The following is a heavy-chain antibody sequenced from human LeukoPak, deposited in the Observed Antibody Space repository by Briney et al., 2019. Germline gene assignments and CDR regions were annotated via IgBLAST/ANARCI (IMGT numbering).Heavy chain of an antibody. J-gene: IGHJ6*02. CDR1: GYTFTSYG. CDR2: ISAYNGNT. Sequence: ASVKVSCKASGYTFTSYGISWVRQAPGQGLEWMGWISAYNGNTNYAQNLQGRVTMTTDTSTSTAYMELRSLRSDDTVVYYCARGQVSDFWSGYFIDYYGMDVWGQGTTVTVSS. D-gene: IGHD3-3*01. V-gene: IGHV1-18*01. CDR3: ARGQVSDFWSGYFIDYYGMDV.